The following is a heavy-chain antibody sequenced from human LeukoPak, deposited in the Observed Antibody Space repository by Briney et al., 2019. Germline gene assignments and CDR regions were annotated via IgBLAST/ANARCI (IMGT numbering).Heavy chain of an antibody. CDR1: GYILSSYG. V-gene: IGHV1-18*01. CDR3: ARDGSSTWYFDY. Sequence: ASVKVSCKASGYILSSYGIAWVRQAPGQGLEWMGWINVYSGSANFAQKFQGRVTMTTDTSTNTAYMELSNLRFDDTATYYCARDGSSTWYFDYWGQGTLVTVSS. D-gene: IGHD1-26*01. J-gene: IGHJ4*02. CDR2: INVYSGSA.